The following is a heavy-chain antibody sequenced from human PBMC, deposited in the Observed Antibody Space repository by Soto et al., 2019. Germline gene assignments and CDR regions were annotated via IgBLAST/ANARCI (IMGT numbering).Heavy chain of an antibody. V-gene: IGHV3-23*01. D-gene: IGHD4-4*01. CDR3: ARVASDYINSADH. Sequence: EVQLLESGGGLVQPGGSRRLSGAASGFIFNAYAMPWVRQAPGKGLEGVSAIGGSGVNTYYAASVKGRFTISRDNSKDTVDLEMNRLRVDDTAVYFCARVASDYINSADHWGQGILVTVSS. CDR1: GFIFNAYA. J-gene: IGHJ4*02. CDR2: IGGSGVNT.